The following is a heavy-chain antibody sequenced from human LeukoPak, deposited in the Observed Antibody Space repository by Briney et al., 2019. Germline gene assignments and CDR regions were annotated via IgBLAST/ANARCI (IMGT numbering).Heavy chain of an antibody. Sequence: GGSLRLSCAASGFTFSSYGMHWVRQAPGKGLEWLGRIKRETDGGTIDYAAPVKGRFTISRDDSRNTLYLQMDSLKIEDTAVYYCTTDRYYDNSELQFQHWGQGTLVTVSS. D-gene: IGHD3-22*01. CDR1: GFTFSSYG. CDR3: TTDRYYDNSELQFQH. J-gene: IGHJ1*01. V-gene: IGHV3-15*01. CDR2: IKRETDGGTI.